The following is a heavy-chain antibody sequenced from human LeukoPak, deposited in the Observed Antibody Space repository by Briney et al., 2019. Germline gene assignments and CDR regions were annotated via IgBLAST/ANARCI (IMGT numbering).Heavy chain of an antibody. J-gene: IGHJ4*02. D-gene: IGHD3-22*01. CDR3: ARSDYYDSSVYPL. CDR1: GYTFTSYG. Sequence: GASVKVSCKASGYTFTSYGISWVRQAPGQGLEWMGWISAYNGNTNYAQKLQGRVTMTTDTSTSTAYMELRSLRSEDTAMYYCARSDYYDSSVYPLWGQGTLVTVSS. CDR2: ISAYNGNT. V-gene: IGHV1-18*01.